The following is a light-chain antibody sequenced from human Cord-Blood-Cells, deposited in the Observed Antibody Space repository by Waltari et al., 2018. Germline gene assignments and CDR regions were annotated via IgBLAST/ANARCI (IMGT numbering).Light chain of an antibody. CDR1: SRDVGSYNV. J-gene: IGLJ3*02. CDR3: CSYAGSSTWV. Sequence: QSALTPPASVSGSPGQAITLSCTGTSRDVGSYNVVSWYQQHPGKAPKLIIYEGSKRPSGVSNRFSGSKSGNTASLTISGLQAEDEADYYCCSYAGSSTWVFGGGTKLTVL. CDR2: EGS. V-gene: IGLV2-23*01.